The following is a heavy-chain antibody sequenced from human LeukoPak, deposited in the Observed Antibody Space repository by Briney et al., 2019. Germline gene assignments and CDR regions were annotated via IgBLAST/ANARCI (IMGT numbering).Heavy chain of an antibody. D-gene: IGHD1-1*01. V-gene: IGHV4-61*01. J-gene: IGHJ6*03. CDR1: GGSISSGSYY. CDR2: IHYSGTT. Sequence: PSETLSLTCTVSGGSISSGSYYWSWIRQPPGKGLEWIGYIHYSGTTNYNPSLKSRVTISVDTSKNQFSLKLNSVTAADTAVYYCAGVSWFPGTSYYFMDVWGKGTTVTVSS. CDR3: AGVSWFPGTSYYFMDV.